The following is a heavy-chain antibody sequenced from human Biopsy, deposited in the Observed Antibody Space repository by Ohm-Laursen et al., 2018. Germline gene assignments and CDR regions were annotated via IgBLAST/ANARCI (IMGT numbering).Heavy chain of an antibody. CDR1: GVTFDTYA. V-gene: IGHV1-69*13. D-gene: IGHD2/OR15-2a*01. Sequence: ASVKVSCKASGVTFDTYAFGWVRQAPGQGLEWMGGRIPYFNTIYYARNFQDRAVITADRSARTTDMQLSGLRPDDTAVYYCVGGQRGPPIGVTVPGDAFDLWGPGTVVTVSP. J-gene: IGHJ3*01. CDR2: RIPYFNTI. CDR3: VGGQRGPPIGVTVPGDAFDL.